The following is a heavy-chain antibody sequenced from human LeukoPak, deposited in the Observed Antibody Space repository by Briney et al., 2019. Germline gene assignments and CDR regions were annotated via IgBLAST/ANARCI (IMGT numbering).Heavy chain of an antibody. J-gene: IGHJ4*02. CDR1: GGSISDYY. V-gene: IGHV4-59*08. CDR3: ARQTGYLAY. Sequence: SETLSLTCTVSGGSISDYYWSWIRQPPGKELEWIGHIYYSGSTNYNPSLKSRVTISVDTSKNQFSLKLSSVTAADTAVYFCARQTGYLAYWGQGTLVTVSS. CDR2: IYYSGST. D-gene: IGHD3-9*01.